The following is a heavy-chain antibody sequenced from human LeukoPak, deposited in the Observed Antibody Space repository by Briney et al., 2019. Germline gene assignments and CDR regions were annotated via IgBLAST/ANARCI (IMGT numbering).Heavy chain of an antibody. D-gene: IGHD6-13*01. CDR2: IRQDGSEK. CDR1: GFTFTDYW. J-gene: IGHJ4*01. V-gene: IGHV3-7*01. Sequence: GGSLRLSCAVSGFTFTDYWMNWVRQDPGKGLEWVASIRQDGSEKTCVDSVKGRFTISRDNTKNSLSLQVNSLRVEDTAVYYCARDGTAAGLYFDLWGQGTLVTVSS. CDR3: ARDGTAAGLYFDL.